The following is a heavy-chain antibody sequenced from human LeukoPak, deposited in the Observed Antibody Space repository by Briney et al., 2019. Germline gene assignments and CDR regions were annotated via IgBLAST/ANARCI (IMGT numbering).Heavy chain of an antibody. J-gene: IGHJ4*02. CDR2: IYYSGST. CDR1: GGSISTYY. V-gene: IGHV4-59*01. CDR3: ARVSGADYDGRGAFDY. Sequence: SETLSLTCAVSGGSISTYYWSWLRQPLNKGLEWIAYIYYSGSTNYNPSLKSRVTMSVDTSKNEFSLKLSSVTAADTAVYYCARVSGADYDGRGAFDYWGQGTLVTVSS. D-gene: IGHD3-16*01.